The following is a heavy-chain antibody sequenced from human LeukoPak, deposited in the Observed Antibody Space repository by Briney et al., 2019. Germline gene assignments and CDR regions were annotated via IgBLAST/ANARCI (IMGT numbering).Heavy chain of an antibody. D-gene: IGHD5-18*01. CDR2: ISYDGSNK. Sequence: PGRSLRLSCAASGFTFSSYGMHWVRQAPGKGLEWVAVISYDGSNKYYADSVKGRFTISRDNSRNTLYLQMNSLRDEDTAVYYCARDRGYSYGPYYFDYWGQGTLVTVSS. V-gene: IGHV3-30*03. CDR1: GFTFSSYG. CDR3: ARDRGYSYGPYYFDY. J-gene: IGHJ4*02.